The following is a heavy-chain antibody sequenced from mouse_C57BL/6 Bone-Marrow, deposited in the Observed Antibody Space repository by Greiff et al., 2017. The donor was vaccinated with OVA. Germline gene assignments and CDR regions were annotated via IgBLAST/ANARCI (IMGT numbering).Heavy chain of an antibody. CDR3: ARRGQLRLPWFAY. Sequence: QVQLQQSGAELAKPGASVTLSCKASGYTFTSSWMHWVKQRPGQGLEWIGYINPSSGYTKYNQKFKDKATLTADKSSSTAYMQLSSLTYEDAAVYYCARRGQLRLPWFAYWGQGTLVTVSA. D-gene: IGHD3-2*02. CDR2: INPSSGYT. J-gene: IGHJ3*01. CDR1: GYTFTSSW. V-gene: IGHV1-7*01.